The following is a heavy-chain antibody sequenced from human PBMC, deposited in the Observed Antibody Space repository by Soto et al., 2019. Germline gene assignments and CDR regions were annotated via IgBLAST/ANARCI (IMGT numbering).Heavy chain of an antibody. CDR2: ISYDGSKK. CDR3: AKGRHVSYFDH. V-gene: IGHV3-30*18. CDR1: GFAFSNYG. J-gene: IGHJ4*02. Sequence: QVQLVESGGGVVQPGRSLRLSCAASGFAFSNYGIHWVRQAPGKGLQWVAFISYDGSKKYYADSVKGRFTISRDNSKNTLYLQMNSLRADDTAVYYCAKGRHVSYFDHWGQGTLVTVSS.